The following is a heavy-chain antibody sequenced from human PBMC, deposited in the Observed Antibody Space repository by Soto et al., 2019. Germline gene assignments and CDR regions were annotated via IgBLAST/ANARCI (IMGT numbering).Heavy chain of an antibody. J-gene: IGHJ6*02. CDR3: ARARGYSYISHSGMDV. D-gene: IGHD5-18*01. Sequence: PSETLSLTCAVSGGSISSSNWWSWVRQPPGKGLEWIGEIYHSGSTNYNPSLKSRVTISVDKSKNQFSLKLSSVTAADTAVYYCARARGYSYISHSGMDVWGQGTTVTVSS. CDR1: GGSISSSNW. CDR2: IYHSGST. V-gene: IGHV4-4*02.